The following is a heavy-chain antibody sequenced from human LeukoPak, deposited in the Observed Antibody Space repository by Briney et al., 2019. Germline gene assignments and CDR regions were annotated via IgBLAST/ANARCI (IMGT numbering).Heavy chain of an antibody. D-gene: IGHD1-1*01. CDR1: GFTFDDYA. CDR2: ISGDGSST. V-gene: IGHV3-43*02. Sequence: GGSLRLSCAASGFTFDDYAMHWVRQAPGKGLEWVSHISGDGSSTYYADSTKGRFTISRDNSKNSLFLQMNSLRTEDTALYYCAKDVGRTPNACDIWGQGTMVTVSS. J-gene: IGHJ3*02. CDR3: AKDVGRTPNACDI.